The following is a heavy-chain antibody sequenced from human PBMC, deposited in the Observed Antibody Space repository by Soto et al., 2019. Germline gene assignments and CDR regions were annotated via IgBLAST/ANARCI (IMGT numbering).Heavy chain of an antibody. J-gene: IGHJ3*02. CDR3: AREVIEMATIGAFDI. CDR2: ISSSGSTI. CDR1: GFTFSDYY. D-gene: IGHD5-12*01. V-gene: IGHV3-11*01. Sequence: QVQLVASGGGLVKPGGSLRLSCAASGFTFSDYYMSWIRQAPGTGMEWVSYISSSGSTIYYADSVKGRFNISRDNAKNSLYLQMNILIAEDTAVYYCAREVIEMATIGAFDIWGQGKMVTVSA.